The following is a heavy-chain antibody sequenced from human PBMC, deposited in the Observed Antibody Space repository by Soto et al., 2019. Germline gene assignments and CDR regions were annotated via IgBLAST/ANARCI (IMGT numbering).Heavy chain of an antibody. CDR2: IHYSGSS. V-gene: IGHV4-30-4*01. CDR1: GGSIRTGDCY. J-gene: IGHJ5*02. D-gene: IGHD2-15*01. CDR3: ARDLKEYCSDGKCNWFDP. Sequence: SETLSLTCTVSGGSIRTGDCYWSWIRQPPGKGLEWIGYIHYSGSSYYNPSLKSRVTISVDTSKNQISLQLRSATAADTAVYYCARDLKEYCSDGKCNWFDPWGQGTLVTVSS.